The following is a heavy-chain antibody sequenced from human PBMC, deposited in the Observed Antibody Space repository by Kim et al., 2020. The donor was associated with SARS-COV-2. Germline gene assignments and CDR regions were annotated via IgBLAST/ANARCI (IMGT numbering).Heavy chain of an antibody. J-gene: IGHJ6*01. V-gene: IGHV3-66*01. CDR3: ARVPMITFGGVTDGMAV. Sequence: GGSLRLSCTASGFTVSNNYMSWVRQVPGKCLEWVSVIYSGGSTYYADSVKGRFTISRDNSKNRLYLQMNSLRAEDTAVYYCARVPMITFGGVTDGMAVWG. CDR1: GFTVSNNY. CDR2: IYSGGST. D-gene: IGHD3-16*01.